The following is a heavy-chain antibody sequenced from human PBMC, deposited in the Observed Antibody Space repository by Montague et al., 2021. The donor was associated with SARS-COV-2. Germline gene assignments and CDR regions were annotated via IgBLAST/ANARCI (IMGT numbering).Heavy chain of an antibody. V-gene: IGHV3-7*01. CDR2: IRQDANEK. CDR1: GFFFGGYW. J-gene: IGHJ2*01. CDR3: ARDEKEQQLRYFDL. Sequence: SLRLSCAASGFFFGGYWMSWVRQAPGKGLEWVANIRQDANEKYYADSVRGRFTISRDNGKNSVYLQMNSLRAEDTAVYFCARDEKEQQLRYFDLWGRGTTVTVSS. D-gene: IGHD6-13*01.